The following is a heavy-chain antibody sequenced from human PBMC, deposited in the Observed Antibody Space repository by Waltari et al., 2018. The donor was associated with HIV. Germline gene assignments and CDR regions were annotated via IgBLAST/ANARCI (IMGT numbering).Heavy chain of an antibody. Sequence: EVQLVESGGGLVQPGGSLGLSCAAPGLPLGLFFMTWVRQAPGTGLQWVAGISGNGGSRYYTDSVKGRFTISRDNSKKTLYLQMDSLRAEDTAVYYCAKVPVLPTGREDYWGQGTLVTVSS. J-gene: IGHJ4*02. CDR1: GLPLGLFF. V-gene: IGHV3-23*04. CDR3: AKVPVLPTGREDY. D-gene: IGHD2-2*01. CDR2: ISGNGGSR.